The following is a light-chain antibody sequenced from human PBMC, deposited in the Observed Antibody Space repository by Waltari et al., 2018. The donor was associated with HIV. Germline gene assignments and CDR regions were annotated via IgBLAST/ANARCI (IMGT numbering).Light chain of an antibody. CDR2: LGS. Sequence: VMTQSPLSLSVTPGEAASISCMSIQILRHSNGYNYLDWYLQKPGQSPELLIFLGSDRAAGVPDRFSGSGSDTNFTLKVSRGEAEDAGVYYCMQGRQTPPTWTFGQGTKVEI. CDR1: QILRHSNGYNY. J-gene: IGKJ1*01. V-gene: IGKV2-28*01. CDR3: MQGRQTPPTWT.